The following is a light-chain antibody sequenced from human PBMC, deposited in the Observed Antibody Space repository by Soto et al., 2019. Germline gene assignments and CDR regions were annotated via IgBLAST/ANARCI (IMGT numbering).Light chain of an antibody. V-gene: IGLV2-14*01. CDR3: NSLRVNHLYV. CDR2: EVT. Sequence: QSVLTQPASVSGSPGQTITISCTGTSSDVGRYNTVSWYQHHPGKAPKLIIYEVTHRPAGISDRFSASKSGNTASLTISGLQAEDEADYYCNSLRVNHLYVFGSGTKVTAL. J-gene: IGLJ1*01. CDR1: SSDVGRYNT.